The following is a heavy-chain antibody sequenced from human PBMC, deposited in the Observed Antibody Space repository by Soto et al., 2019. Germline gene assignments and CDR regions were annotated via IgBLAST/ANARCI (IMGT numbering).Heavy chain of an antibody. Sequence: QVQLVQSGAEVKKPGSSVKVSCKASGGTFSNYAISWVRQAPGQGLEWMGGIIPISGTANYAQKFQGGVTITAGESTSTAYMELSSLRSEDTAVYYCARSQGSSTSLEIYYYYYYGMDVWGQGTTVTVSS. D-gene: IGHD2-2*01. CDR3: ARSQGSSTSLEIYYYYYYGMDV. CDR1: GGTFSNYA. V-gene: IGHV1-69*01. J-gene: IGHJ6*02. CDR2: IIPISGTA.